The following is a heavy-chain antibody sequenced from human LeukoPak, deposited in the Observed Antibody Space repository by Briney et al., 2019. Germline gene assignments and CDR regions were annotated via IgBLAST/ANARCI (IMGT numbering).Heavy chain of an antibody. D-gene: IGHD3-10*01. V-gene: IGHV1-18*01. Sequence: GASVKVSCKASGYTFTSYDINWVRQAPGQGLEWMGWISAYNGNTNYAQKFQGRVTMTTDTSTSTAHMDLRSLRSDDTAVYYCAREGTYYYGSGSYYPLDYWGQGTLVTVSS. J-gene: IGHJ4*02. CDR2: ISAYNGNT. CDR1: GYTFTSYD. CDR3: AREGTYYYGSGSYYPLDY.